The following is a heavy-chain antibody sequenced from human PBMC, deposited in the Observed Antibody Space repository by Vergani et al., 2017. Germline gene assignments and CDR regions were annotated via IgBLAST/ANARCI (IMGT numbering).Heavy chain of an antibody. CDR1: GGTFSSYT. V-gene: IGHV1-69*08. Sequence: QVQLVQSGAEVKKPGSSVKVSCKASGGTFSSYTISWVRQAPGQGLEWMGRIIPILGIANYAQKFQGRVTITADKSTSTAYMELSSLRSEDTAVYYCAGDRGYSSSWYGWFDPWGQGTLVTVSS. D-gene: IGHD6-13*01. CDR3: AGDRGYSSSWYGWFDP. J-gene: IGHJ5*02. CDR2: IIPILGIA.